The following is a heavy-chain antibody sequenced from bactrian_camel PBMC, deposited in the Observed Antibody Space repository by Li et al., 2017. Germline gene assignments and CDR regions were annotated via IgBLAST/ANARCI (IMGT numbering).Heavy chain of an antibody. Sequence: HVQLVESGGGTAQPGRSLRLSCAASGNTYSLNCLGWFRQTPGKEREGVAAIDGDGTIAYAESVKGRFAISRDNPRNTLYLQMSSLKPEDTATYYCSAEHDELTATEVRDVPEYRYRGQGTQVTVS. D-gene: IGHD6*01. CDR2: IDGDGTI. J-gene: IGHJ4*01. CDR1: GNTYSLNC. V-gene: IGHV3S53*01.